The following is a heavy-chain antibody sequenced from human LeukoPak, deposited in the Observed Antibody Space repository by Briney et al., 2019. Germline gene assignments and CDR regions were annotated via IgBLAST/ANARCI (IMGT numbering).Heavy chain of an antibody. V-gene: IGHV3-20*01. CDR3: ARASPLGATVATCHFDY. J-gene: IGHJ4*02. D-gene: IGHD4-23*01. CDR1: GFTFSSYA. CDR2: INWNGGST. Sequence: GGSLRLSCAASGFTFSSYAMSWVRQAPGKGLEWVSGINWNGGSTGYADSVKGRFTISRDNAKNSLYLQMNSLRAEDTALYHCARASPLGATVATCHFDYWGQGTLVTVSS.